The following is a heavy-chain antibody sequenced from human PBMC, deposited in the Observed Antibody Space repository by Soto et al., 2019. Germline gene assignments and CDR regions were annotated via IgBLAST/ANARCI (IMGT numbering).Heavy chain of an antibody. Sequence: ASVKVSCKASGYTFTSYAMHWVRQAPGQGLERMGWINPNNGNTKYSQKLQGRVTITRDTSMSTAYMELSSLRSEDTAVYYCARAQGGYSGSYRFDYWGQGTLVTVSS. CDR1: GYTFTSYA. CDR2: INPNNGNT. D-gene: IGHD1-26*01. CDR3: ARAQGGYSGSYRFDY. J-gene: IGHJ4*02. V-gene: IGHV1-3*01.